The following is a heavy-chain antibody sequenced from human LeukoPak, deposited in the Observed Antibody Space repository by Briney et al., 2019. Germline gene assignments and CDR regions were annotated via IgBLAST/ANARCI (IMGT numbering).Heavy chain of an antibody. D-gene: IGHD2-2*01. CDR1: GFTFSSYG. Sequence: PGGSLRLSCAASGFTFSSYGMHWVRQAPGKGLEWVAFIRYDGSNKYYADSVKGRFTISRDNSKNTVYLQMNSLRAEDTAVYYCARNLQDCSSTSCYFYYFDYWGQGTLVTVSS. J-gene: IGHJ4*02. CDR3: ARNLQDCSSTSCYFYYFDY. V-gene: IGHV3-30*02. CDR2: IRYDGSNK.